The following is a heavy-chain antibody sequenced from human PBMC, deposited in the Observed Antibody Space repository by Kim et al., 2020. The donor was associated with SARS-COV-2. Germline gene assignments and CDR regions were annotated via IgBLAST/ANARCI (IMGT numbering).Heavy chain of an antibody. J-gene: IGHJ4*02. D-gene: IGHD6-6*01. CDR3: TRGGAARPDY. V-gene: IGHV3-48*02. Sequence: YADSVRGRFTISRDNARNSLYLQLNSLRDDDTAVNYCTRGGAARPDYWGQGVLVIVSS.